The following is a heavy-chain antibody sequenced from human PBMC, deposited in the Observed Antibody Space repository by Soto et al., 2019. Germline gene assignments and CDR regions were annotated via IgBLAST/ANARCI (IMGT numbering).Heavy chain of an antibody. J-gene: IGHJ6*02. Sequence: GGSLRLSCAASGFTFSSYGMHWVRQAPGKGLEWVAVIWYDGSNKYYADSVKGRFTISRDNSKNTLYLQMNSLRAEDTAVYYCARDGLQYRLLLNRNGMDVWGQGTTVTVSS. V-gene: IGHV3-33*01. CDR1: GFTFSSYG. D-gene: IGHD2-2*01. CDR2: IWYDGSNK. CDR3: ARDGLQYRLLLNRNGMDV.